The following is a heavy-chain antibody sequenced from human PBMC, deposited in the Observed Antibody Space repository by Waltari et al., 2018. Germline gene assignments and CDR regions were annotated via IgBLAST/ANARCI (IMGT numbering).Heavy chain of an antibody. J-gene: IGHJ4*02. D-gene: IGHD5-12*01. V-gene: IGHV1-69*13. Sequence: QVQLVQSGAEVKKPRSSVKVSRKASVGTLRSHAISCGQQVPGKGLEWMGGIIPILGTTNYAQKFQGRVTITADESTSTAYMELSSLRSEDTAVYYCAKGSANIVATITEYYFDYWGQGTLVTVSS. CDR1: VGTLRSHA. CDR3: AKGSANIVATITEYYFDY. CDR2: IIPILGTT.